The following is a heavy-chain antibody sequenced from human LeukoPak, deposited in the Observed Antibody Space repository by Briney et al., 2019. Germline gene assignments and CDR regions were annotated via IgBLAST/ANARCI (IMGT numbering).Heavy chain of an antibody. D-gene: IGHD5-24*01. CDR2: VYYSGSS. V-gene: IGHV4-39*01. Sequence: SETLSLTCTVSGGSISSSNYYWGWIRQPPGKGPEWIGSVYYSGSSYYKPSLKSRVTISVDTSKNQFSLKLSSVTAADTAVYYCATQMATISARFDNWGQGTLVTVSS. J-gene: IGHJ4*02. CDR1: GGSISSSNYY. CDR3: ATQMATISARFDN.